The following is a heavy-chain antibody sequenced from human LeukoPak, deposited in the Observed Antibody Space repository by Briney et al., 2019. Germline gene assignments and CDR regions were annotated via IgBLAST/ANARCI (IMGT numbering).Heavy chain of an antibody. CDR2: IGGSDGRT. CDR1: GLSFSSFA. V-gene: IGHV3-23*01. J-gene: IGHJ6*03. Sequence: GGSLRLSCAASGLSFSSFAMSWVRQAPGKGLEWVSLIGGSDGRTRYADSVKGRFTISRDNSKNTLYLEMNSLRAEDTAVYYCAKDSSSYDWGYMDVWGKGTTVTISS. CDR3: AKDSSSYDWGYMDV. D-gene: IGHD3-22*01.